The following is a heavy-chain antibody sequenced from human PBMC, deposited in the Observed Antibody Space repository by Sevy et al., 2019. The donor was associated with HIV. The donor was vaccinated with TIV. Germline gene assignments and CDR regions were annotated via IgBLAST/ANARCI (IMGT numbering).Heavy chain of an antibody. J-gene: IGHJ3*01. CDR2: IFGIGGVT. CDR3: AGGRYDSSGSFDAFDL. V-gene: IGHV3-23*01. CDR1: GITFSSHA. D-gene: IGHD3-22*01. Sequence: GGSLRLSCAASGITFSSHAMSWVRQAPGKGLEWVSTIFGIGGVTYYADSVKGRFTISRDYSKNTLYLQMDSLRAEDTAVYYCAGGRYDSSGSFDAFDLWGQGTTVTVSS.